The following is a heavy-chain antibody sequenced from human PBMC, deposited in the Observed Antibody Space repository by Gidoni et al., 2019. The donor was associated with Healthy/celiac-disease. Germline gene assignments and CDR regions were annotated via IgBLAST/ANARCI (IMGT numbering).Heavy chain of an antibody. V-gene: IGHV3-53*02. D-gene: IGHD3-3*01. CDR3: ARGARFLGRDYFDY. CDR2: IYSGGST. CDR1: GFTVSSNY. Sequence: EVQLVETGGGLIQPGGSLRLSCAASGFTVSSNYMSWVRQAPGKGLEWVSVIYSGGSTYYADSVKGRFTISRDNSKNTLYLQMNSLRAEDTAVYYCARGARFLGRDYFDYWGQGTLVTVSS. J-gene: IGHJ4*02.